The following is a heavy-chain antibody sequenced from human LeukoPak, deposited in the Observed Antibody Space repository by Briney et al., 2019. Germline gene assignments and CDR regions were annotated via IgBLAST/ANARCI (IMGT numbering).Heavy chain of an antibody. V-gene: IGHV1-69*13. CDR2: IIPIFGTA. CDR1: GGTCSSYA. J-gene: IGHJ6*02. CDR3: ARDYKLPTRPQLMDV. D-gene: IGHD2-2*01. Sequence: SVKVSCKASGGTCSSYAISWVRQAPGQGLEWMGGIIPIFGTANYAQKFQGRVTITAAESTSTAYMELSSLRSEDTAVYYCARDYKLPTRPQLMDVWGQGTTVTVSS.